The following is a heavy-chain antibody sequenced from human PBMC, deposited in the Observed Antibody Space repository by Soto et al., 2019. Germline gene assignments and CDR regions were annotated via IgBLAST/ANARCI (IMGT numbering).Heavy chain of an antibody. CDR1: GGPCIIKA. CDR2: ISYDGSNK. J-gene: IGHJ6*02. CDR3: ARDRSRAARPHYGMDV. Sequence: SAVWRKCVAFGGPCIIKAMNWVRQAPGKGLGWVGVISYDGSNKYYADPVKGRFTIYRDNSKTTQYLQMNSLSAEDTAVYYCARDRSRAARPHYGMDVWGQGTAVTVS. D-gene: IGHD6-6*01. V-gene: IGHV3-30-3*01.